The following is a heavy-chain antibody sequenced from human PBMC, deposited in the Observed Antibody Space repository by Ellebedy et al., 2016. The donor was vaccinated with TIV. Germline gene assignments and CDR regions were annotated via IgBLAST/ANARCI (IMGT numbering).Heavy chain of an antibody. CDR2: IYSSGSA. CDR1: GASISSYY. V-gene: IGHV4-59*01. CDR3: ARDLWFGDPPSNCFDP. J-gene: IGHJ5*02. D-gene: IGHD3-10*01. Sequence: MPSETLSLTCTVSGASISSYYWTWIRQPPGEGLEWIGYIYSSGSAKYNPSLKSRVTISVDTPKTQFSLKLSSVTAADTAVYYCARDLWFGDPPSNCFDPWGQGTLVTVSS.